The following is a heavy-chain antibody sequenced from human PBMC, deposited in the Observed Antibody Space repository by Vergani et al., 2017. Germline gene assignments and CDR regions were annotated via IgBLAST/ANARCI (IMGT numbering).Heavy chain of an antibody. CDR3: AKTPDDSSSYPLYYYYYMDV. V-gene: IGHV3-23*04. CDR1: GFTFSSYG. J-gene: IGHJ6*03. Sequence: VQLVESGGGVVQPGRSLRLSCAASGFTFSSYGMHWVRQAPGKGVVWVSGISGSGGSTYYADSVKGRFTISRDNSKNTLYLQMNSLRAEDTAVYYCAKTPDDSSSYPLYYYYYMDVWGKGTTVTVSS. D-gene: IGHD3-22*01. CDR2: ISGSGGST.